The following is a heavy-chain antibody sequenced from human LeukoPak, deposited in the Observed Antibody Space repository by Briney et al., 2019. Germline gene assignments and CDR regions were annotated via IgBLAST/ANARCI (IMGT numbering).Heavy chain of an antibody. V-gene: IGHV1-69*13. Sequence: ASVKVSCKASGGTFSSYAISWVRQAPGQGLEWMGGIIPIFGTANYAQKFQGRVTITADESTSTAYKELSSLRSEDTAVYYCAGPVETGFDYWGQGTLVTVSS. D-gene: IGHD4-23*01. CDR2: IIPIFGTA. J-gene: IGHJ4*02. CDR3: AGPVETGFDY. CDR1: GGTFSSYA.